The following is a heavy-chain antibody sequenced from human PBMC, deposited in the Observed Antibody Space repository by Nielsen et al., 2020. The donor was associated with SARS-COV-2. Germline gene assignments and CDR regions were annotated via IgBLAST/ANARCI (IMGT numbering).Heavy chain of an antibody. CDR3: AKEVYGGNPG. D-gene: IGHD4-23*01. CDR1: GFTFDDYA. V-gene: IGHV3-9*01. CDR2: ISWNSGSI. Sequence: GGSLRLSCAASGFTFDDYAMHWVRQAPGKGLEWVSGISWNSGSIGYADSVKGRFTISRDNAKNSLYLQMNSLRAEDTAVYYCAKEVYGGNPGGGQGTLVTVSS. J-gene: IGHJ4*02.